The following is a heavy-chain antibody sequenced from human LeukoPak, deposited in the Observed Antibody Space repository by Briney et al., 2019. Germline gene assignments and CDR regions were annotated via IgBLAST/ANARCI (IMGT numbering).Heavy chain of an antibody. CDR1: GFTLSTYW. V-gene: IGHV3-7*01. Sequence: SGGSLRLSCAASGFTLSTYWMSWVRQAPGKGLEWVANIKEDGSEKYYVDSVKGRFTISRDNAKNSLYLQMNSLRVEDTAVYYCGRVAEAAAFDYWGQGILVTVSS. J-gene: IGHJ4*02. CDR2: IKEDGSEK. D-gene: IGHD6-13*01. CDR3: GRVAEAAAFDY.